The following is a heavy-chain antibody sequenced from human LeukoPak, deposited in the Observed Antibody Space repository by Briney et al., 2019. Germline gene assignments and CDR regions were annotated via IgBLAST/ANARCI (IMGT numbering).Heavy chain of an antibody. CDR3: ARDITHISASGAFIFGYHGMDV. V-gene: IGHV3-48*01. Sequence: GGSLRLSCAASGFTFSSYSMNWVRQAPGKGLEWVSYISSSSSTIYYADSVKGRFTISRDNSKDTLHLQMNSQRAEDTAVYYCARDITHISASGAFIFGYHGMDVWGQGTTVTVSS. J-gene: IGHJ6*02. CDR2: ISSSSSTI. D-gene: IGHD6-13*01. CDR1: GFTFSSYS.